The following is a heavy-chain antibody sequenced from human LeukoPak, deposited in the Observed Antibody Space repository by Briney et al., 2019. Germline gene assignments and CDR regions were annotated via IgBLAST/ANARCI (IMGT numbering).Heavy chain of an antibody. CDR3: ARRGDSGSLDY. V-gene: IGHV3-7*05. D-gene: IGHD6-6*01. Sequence: GGSLRLSCVASGFTFSTYWMSWVRPAPGKGLEWVANLKEDGAEKYYVDSVKGRFTISRDNVKNSLYLQMNNLRVEDTAVYYCARRGDSGSLDYWGQGTLVTVSS. CDR1: GFTFSTYW. CDR2: LKEDGAEK. J-gene: IGHJ4*02.